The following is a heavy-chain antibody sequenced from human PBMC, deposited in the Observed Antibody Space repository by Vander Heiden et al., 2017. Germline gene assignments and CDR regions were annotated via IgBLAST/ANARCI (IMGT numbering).Heavy chain of an antibody. D-gene: IGHD6-19*01. J-gene: IGHJ4*02. CDR3: ARAGSDIAVAGPFDF. CDR2: IWYDGNTK. CDR1: GFTFKTYG. Sequence: QVQLVESGGGVVQSGRSLRLSCAASGFTFKTYGMHWVSQAPGKGLEWLAIIWYDGNTKDYADSVKGRFTISRDNSKNTLYLEMSSLRVEDTAIYYCARAGSDIAVAGPFDFWGQGTLVTVSS. V-gene: IGHV3-33*01.